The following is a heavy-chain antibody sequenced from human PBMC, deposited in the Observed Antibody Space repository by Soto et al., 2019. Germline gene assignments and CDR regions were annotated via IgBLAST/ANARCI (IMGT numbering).Heavy chain of an antibody. CDR2: ISWDSGRI. D-gene: IGHD3-16*01. Sequence: GGSLRLSCAASGFTYSTYTMYWVRQGPGKGLEWVSGISWDSGRIGYADSVKGRFTISRDNAKNSLYLQMNSLRPEDTAFYYCAKARLWGGDGYNSYYYNAMDVWGQGTTVTVSS. V-gene: IGHV3-9*01. CDR3: AKARLWGGDGYNSYYYNAMDV. CDR1: GFTYSTYT. J-gene: IGHJ6*02.